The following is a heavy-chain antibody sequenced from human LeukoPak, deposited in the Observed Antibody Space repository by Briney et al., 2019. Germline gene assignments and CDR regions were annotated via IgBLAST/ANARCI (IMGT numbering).Heavy chain of an antibody. J-gene: IGHJ4*02. CDR1: GYTFNGYA. CDR3: ARVSRIAAAAFDY. D-gene: IGHD6-13*01. CDR2: IIPIFGTA. V-gene: IGHV1-69*05. Sequence: SVKVSCKASGYTFNGYAINWMRQAPGQGLEWMGGIIPIFGTANYAQKFQGRVTITTDESTSTAYMELSSLRSEDTAVYYCARVSRIAAAAFDYWGQGTLVTVSS.